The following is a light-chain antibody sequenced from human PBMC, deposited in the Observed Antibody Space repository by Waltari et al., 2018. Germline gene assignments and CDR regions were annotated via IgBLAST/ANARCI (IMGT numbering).Light chain of an antibody. CDR1: QGVSSS. Sequence: DIQLTQSPSFLSASLGDRVTITCRASQGVSSSLAWYQQKPGKAPKLLVYAASTLQSGIAARFSGGGSGTEFTRTISSLQPEDFAADNCQQLSSFPFTFGPGTRVDFK. V-gene: IGKV1-9*01. CDR2: AAS. J-gene: IGKJ3*01. CDR3: QQLSSFPFT.